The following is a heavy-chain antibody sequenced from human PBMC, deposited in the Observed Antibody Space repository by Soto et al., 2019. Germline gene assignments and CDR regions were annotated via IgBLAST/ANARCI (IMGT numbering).Heavy chain of an antibody. V-gene: IGHV3-23*01. D-gene: IGHD1-26*01. CDR3: AKVSLGATTSTGFYYYGMDV. CDR2: ITGSGENT. Sequence: GGSLRLSCAASGFTFDNYAMNWVRQAPGKGLEWVSGITGSGENTYYADSVKGRFTISRDNSKNTLYVQLNSLRVEDTAIYYCAKVSLGATTSTGFYYYGMDVWGQGTMVTVSS. CDR1: GFTFDNYA. J-gene: IGHJ6*02.